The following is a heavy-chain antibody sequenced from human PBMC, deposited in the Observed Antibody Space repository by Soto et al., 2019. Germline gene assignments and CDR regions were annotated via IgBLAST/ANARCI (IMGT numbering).Heavy chain of an antibody. CDR3: TPDPSFGY. Sequence: GGSLRLSCAASGVTLSASGIHWVRQASGKGLEWVGRIRSKANSYATAYAASVEGRFAISRDDSKNTAYLQMNYLKTEDTAVYYCTPDPSFGYWGQGTLVTSPQ. CDR2: IRSKANSYAT. J-gene: IGHJ4*02. CDR1: GVTLSASG. V-gene: IGHV3-73*01.